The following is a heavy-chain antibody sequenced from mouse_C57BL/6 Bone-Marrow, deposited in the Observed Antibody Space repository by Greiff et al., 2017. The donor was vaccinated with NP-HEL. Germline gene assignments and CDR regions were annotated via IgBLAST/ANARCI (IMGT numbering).Heavy chain of an antibody. CDR1: GYTFTSYW. CDR3: ARTATVVATYDY. V-gene: IGHV1-64*01. Sequence: QVQLKQPGAELVKPGASVKLSCKASGYTFTSYWMHWVKQRPGQGLEWIGMIHPNSGSTNYNAKFKSKATLTVDKSSSTAYMQLSSLTSEDSAVYYCARTATVVATYDYWGQGTTLTVSS. CDR2: IHPNSGST. D-gene: IGHD1-1*01. J-gene: IGHJ2*01.